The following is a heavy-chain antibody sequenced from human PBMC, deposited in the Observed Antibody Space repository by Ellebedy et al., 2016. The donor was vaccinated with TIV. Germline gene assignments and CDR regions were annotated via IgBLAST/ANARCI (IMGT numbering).Heavy chain of an antibody. D-gene: IGHD3-10*01. CDR3: TRDVAVKAKRD. J-gene: IGHJ4*02. CDR2: ISGSRSII. Sequence: GESLKISCAASGFTFSSFSMNWVRQAPGKGLEWVSYISGSRSIIYYADSVKGRFTISRDNAKKSLYLQMNSLRAEDTAVYYCTRDVAVKAKRDWGQGTLVTVSS. V-gene: IGHV3-48*04. CDR1: GFTFSSFS.